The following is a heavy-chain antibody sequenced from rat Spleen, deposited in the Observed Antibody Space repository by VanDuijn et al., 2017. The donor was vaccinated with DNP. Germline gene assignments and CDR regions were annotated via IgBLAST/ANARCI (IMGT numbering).Heavy chain of an antibody. Sequence: ESGGGVVHPGGTLKLPCADAGFSFSAVNKAWFRQAPKKGQKSDATVSIDGNEMDYRDSVKGRFTISRDNGKKTLYLQMDSLRSEDTATYYCVRPEAEAAWGQGTSVTVSS. V-gene: IGHV5-7*01. CDR1: GFSFSAVN. CDR2: VSIDGNEM. J-gene: IGHJ4*01. CDR3: VRPEAEAA.